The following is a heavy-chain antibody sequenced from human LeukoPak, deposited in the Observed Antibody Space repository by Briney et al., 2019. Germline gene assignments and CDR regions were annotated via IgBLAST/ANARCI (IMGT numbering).Heavy chain of an antibody. Sequence: ASVKVSCKASGGTFSSYAISWVRQAPGQGLEWMGRIIPILGIANYAQKFQGRVTITADKSTSTAYMELSSLGSEDTAVYYCARDEYSSSSLNSDYGMDVWGQGTTVTVSS. CDR1: GGTFSSYA. V-gene: IGHV1-69*04. CDR2: IIPILGIA. J-gene: IGHJ6*02. CDR3: ARDEYSSSSLNSDYGMDV. D-gene: IGHD6-6*01.